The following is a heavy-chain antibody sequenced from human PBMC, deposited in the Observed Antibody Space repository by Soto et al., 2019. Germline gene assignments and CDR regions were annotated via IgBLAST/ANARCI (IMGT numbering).Heavy chain of an antibody. CDR3: ARHRESIAAPLDYFDD. J-gene: IGHJ4*02. CDR2: IDPSDSYT. CDR1: GYSFTSYW. Sequence: PGESLTISCKGSGYSFTSYWISWVRQMPGKGLEWMGRIDPSDSYTNYSPSFQGHVTISADKSISTAYLQWSSLKASDTAMYYWARHRESIAAPLDYFDDWGQGKLVTVPS. D-gene: IGHD6-6*01. V-gene: IGHV5-10-1*01.